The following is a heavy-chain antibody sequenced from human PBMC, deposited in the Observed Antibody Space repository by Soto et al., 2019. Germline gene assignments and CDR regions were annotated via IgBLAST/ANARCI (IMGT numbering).Heavy chain of an antibody. CDR2: VIPIFGTA. Sequence: QVQLVQSGAEVKKPGSSVKVSCKASGGTFSSYAISWVRQAPGQGLEWMGGVIPIFGTANYAKKFQGRVTITADESMSTAYMQLGSLRSEDTAVYYCARAPYYVILTGYYTDYYGMDVWGQGSTVTVSS. V-gene: IGHV1-69*01. D-gene: IGHD3-9*01. J-gene: IGHJ6*02. CDR3: ARAPYYVILTGYYTDYYGMDV. CDR1: GGTFSSYA.